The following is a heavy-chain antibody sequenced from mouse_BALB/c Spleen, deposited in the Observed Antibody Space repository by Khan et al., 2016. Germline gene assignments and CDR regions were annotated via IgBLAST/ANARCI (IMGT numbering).Heavy chain of an antibody. D-gene: IGHD1-2*01. CDR2: IRYSGST. CDR1: GYSITSDYA. J-gene: IGHJ1*01. CDR3: TRSPTATRYFDV. V-gene: IGHV3-2*02. Sequence: EVQLQESGPGLVKPSQSLSLTCTVTGYSITSDYAWNWIRQFPGNKLEWMGYIRYSGSTTYNPSLESRISITRDTSKNQFFLQLYSVTTEDTATYDCTRSPTATRYFDVWGAGTTVTVSS.